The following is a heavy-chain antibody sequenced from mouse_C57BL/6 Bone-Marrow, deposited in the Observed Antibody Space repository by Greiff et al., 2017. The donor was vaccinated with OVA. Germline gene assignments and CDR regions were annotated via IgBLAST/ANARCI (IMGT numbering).Heavy chain of an antibody. Sequence: VKLQQPGTELVKPGASVKLSCKASGYTFTSYWMHWVKQRPGQGLEWIGNINPSNGGTNYNEKFKSKATLTVDKSSSTAYMQLSSLTSEDSAVYYCARGRGSGYVWFAYWGQGTLVTVSA. CDR1: GYTFTSYW. CDR2: INPSNGGT. CDR3: ARGRGSGYVWFAY. D-gene: IGHD3-2*02. V-gene: IGHV1-53*01. J-gene: IGHJ3*01.